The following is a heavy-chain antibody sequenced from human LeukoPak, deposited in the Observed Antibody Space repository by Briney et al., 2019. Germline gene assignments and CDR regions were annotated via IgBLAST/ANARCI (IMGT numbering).Heavy chain of an antibody. Sequence: ASVEVSCKASVYTFTAYYIHWVRQAPGQGLEWMGWINPNTGGTNYAQKFQGRVTMTRDTSITTAYMELTRLQSDDTAVYYCARDRIAASNWFDPWGQGTLVTVSS. D-gene: IGHD6-6*01. CDR2: INPNTGGT. V-gene: IGHV1-2*02. CDR1: VYTFTAYY. J-gene: IGHJ5*02. CDR3: ARDRIAASNWFDP.